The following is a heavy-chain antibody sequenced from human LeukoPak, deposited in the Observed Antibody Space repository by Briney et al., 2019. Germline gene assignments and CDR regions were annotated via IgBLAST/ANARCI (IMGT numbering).Heavy chain of an antibody. CDR2: IYPGDSGT. CDR3: ARHKRYYYDSSGYSHFDY. D-gene: IGHD3-22*01. V-gene: IGHV5-51*01. J-gene: IGHJ4*02. Sequence: QPGESLKISCKGSGYSFTSYWIGWVRQMPGKGLEWMGIIYPGDSGTRYSPSFQGQVTISADKSISTAYLQWSSLKASDTAMYYCARHKRYYYDSSGYSHFDYWGQGTLVTVSS. CDR1: GYSFTSYW.